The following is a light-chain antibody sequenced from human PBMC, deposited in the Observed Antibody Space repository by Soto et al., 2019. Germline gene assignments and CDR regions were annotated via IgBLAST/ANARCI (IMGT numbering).Light chain of an antibody. CDR2: LDSDGSH. V-gene: IGLV4-69*01. CDR3: QTWGTGIYVV. CDR1: SGHSSYA. Sequence: QSVLTQSPSASASLGASVKLTCTLSSGHSSYAIAWHQQQPEKGPRYLMKLDSDGSHTKGDAIPDRFSGSSSGAERYLTISSLQSEDEADYYCQTWGTGIYVVFGGGTQLTVL. J-gene: IGLJ2*01.